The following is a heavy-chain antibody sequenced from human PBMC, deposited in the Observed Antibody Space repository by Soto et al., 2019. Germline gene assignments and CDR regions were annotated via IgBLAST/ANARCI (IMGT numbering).Heavy chain of an antibody. CDR2: INHSGST. CDR1: GGSFSGYY. Sequence: PSETLSLTCAVYGGSFSGYYWSWIRQPPGKGLEWIGEINHSGSTNYNPSLKSRVTISVDTSKNQFSLKLSSVTAADTAVYYCARGLDYYDSSGSDAFDIWGQGTMVTVSS. V-gene: IGHV4-34*01. CDR3: ARGLDYYDSSGSDAFDI. J-gene: IGHJ3*02. D-gene: IGHD3-22*01.